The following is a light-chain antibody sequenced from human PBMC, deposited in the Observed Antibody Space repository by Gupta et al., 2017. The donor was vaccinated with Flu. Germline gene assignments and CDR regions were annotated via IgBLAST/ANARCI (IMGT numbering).Light chain of an antibody. V-gene: IGKV3-15*01. J-gene: IGKJ1*01. CDR1: QSVSSN. Sequence: EIVMTQSQATLHVSPGERATLSCRASQSVSSNLAWYQQKPGQAPRLLIYGASTRATGIPARFSGSGSGTDFTLTISSLQSEDFAVYYCQQYNNWPRTFGQGTKVEIK. CDR3: QQYNNWPRT. CDR2: GAS.